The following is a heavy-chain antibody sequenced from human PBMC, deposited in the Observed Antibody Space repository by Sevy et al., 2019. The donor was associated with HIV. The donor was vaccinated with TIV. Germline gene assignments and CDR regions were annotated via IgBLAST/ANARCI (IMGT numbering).Heavy chain of an antibody. CDR1: GFTFSTYW. CDR2: INEDGTEK. Sequence: GGSLRLSCAASGFTFSTYWMSWFRQAPGKGLEWVANINEDGTEKFYVDSVKGRFTISRDNAKNSLYVQMKSLRAEDAAVYYGARENATFSRRVLRYYYYGTNVWGQGTTVTVSS. V-gene: IGHV3-7*01. D-gene: IGHD2-2*01. CDR3: ARENATFSRRVLRYYYYGTNV. J-gene: IGHJ6*02.